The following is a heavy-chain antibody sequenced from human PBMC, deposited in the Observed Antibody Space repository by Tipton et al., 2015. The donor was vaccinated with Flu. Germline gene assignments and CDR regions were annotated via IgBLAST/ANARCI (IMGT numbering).Heavy chain of an antibody. V-gene: IGHV4-59*02. J-gene: IGHJ6*02. Sequence: TLSLTCTVSGGAASSYFWTWIRQPPGKQLEWIGYIYYGGTTNYNPSLRSRVTFSMDTSKNQFSLRLSSVTAADTAVYYCARDSGRNYNYGMDVWGQGTTVYVSS. CDR1: GGAASSYF. D-gene: IGHD2-15*01. CDR2: IYYGGTT. CDR3: ARDSGRNYNYGMDV.